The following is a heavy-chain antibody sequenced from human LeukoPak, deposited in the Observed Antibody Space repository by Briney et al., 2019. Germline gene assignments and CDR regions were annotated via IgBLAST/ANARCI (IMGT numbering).Heavy chain of an antibody. CDR1: GFTFSGYT. J-gene: IGHJ4*02. CDR3: ARGFNSGWYGAY. D-gene: IGHD6-19*01. Sequence: GGSLRLSCAASGFTFSGYTMSWVRQAPGKGLEWISGISGTGAGTYYADSVKGRFTISRDDSRNTVYLQMNNLRAEDTAIYYCARGFNSGWYGAYWGQGTLVTVSS. V-gene: IGHV3-23*01. CDR2: ISGTGAGT.